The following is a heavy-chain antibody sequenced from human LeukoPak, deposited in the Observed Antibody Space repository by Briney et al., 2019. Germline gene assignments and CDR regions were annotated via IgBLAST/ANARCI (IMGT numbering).Heavy chain of an antibody. J-gene: IGHJ4*02. Sequence: ASVKVSCKASGFPFSIAGVSWVRQAPGQGLEWLGWISVKNGDTRYAERMQGRVAVTTDTATSTAYMELKSLTSDDTAVYYCATELGEWGVLDFWGQGTLISVSS. CDR1: GFPFSIAG. CDR2: ISVKNGDT. D-gene: IGHD3-16*01. V-gene: IGHV1-18*01. CDR3: ATELGEWGVLDF.